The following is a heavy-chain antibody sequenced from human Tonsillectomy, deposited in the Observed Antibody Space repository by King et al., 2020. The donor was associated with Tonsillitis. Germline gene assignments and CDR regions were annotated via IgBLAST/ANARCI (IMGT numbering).Heavy chain of an antibody. D-gene: IGHD6-19*01. J-gene: IGHJ4*02. CDR1: GFTFSSYA. CDR3: AKDLYSSAWYFGYFDN. V-gene: IGHV3-23*03. CDR2: IHSGSGTT. Sequence: VQLVESGGRLVQLGGSLRLSCAASGFTFSSYAMNWVRQAPGKGLEWVSVIHSGSGTTYYADSVKGRFTISRDNSKKTLYLQMNSLRVEDTAVYYCAKDLYSSAWYFGYFDNWGQGTLVTVSS.